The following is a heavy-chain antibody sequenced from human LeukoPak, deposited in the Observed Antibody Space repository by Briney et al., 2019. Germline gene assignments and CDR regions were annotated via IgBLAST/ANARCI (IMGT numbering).Heavy chain of an antibody. D-gene: IGHD6-13*01. J-gene: IGHJ4*02. CDR1: GGTFSSYA. V-gene: IGHV1-69*13. CDR2: IIPIFGTA. CDR3: ARDNRSSWYERTFDY. Sequence: GASVKVSCKASGGTFSSYAISWVRQAPGQGLEWMGGIIPIFGTANYAQKFQGRVTITADESTSTAYMELSSLRSEDTAVYYCARDNRSSWYERTFDYWGQGTLVTVSS.